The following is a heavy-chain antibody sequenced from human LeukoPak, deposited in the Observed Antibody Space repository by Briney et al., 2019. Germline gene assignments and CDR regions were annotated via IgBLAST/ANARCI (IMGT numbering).Heavy chain of an antibody. Sequence: PGRSLRLSFAASGFTFSSYAMHWVRQAPGKGLEWVAVISYDGSNKYYADSVKGRFTISRDNSKNTLYLQMNSLRAEDTAVYYCARGALTGYYNDYYYGMDVWGQGTTVTVSS. V-gene: IGHV3-30-3*01. CDR3: ARGALTGYYNDYYYGMDV. CDR2: ISYDGSNK. D-gene: IGHD3-9*01. CDR1: GFTFSSYA. J-gene: IGHJ6*02.